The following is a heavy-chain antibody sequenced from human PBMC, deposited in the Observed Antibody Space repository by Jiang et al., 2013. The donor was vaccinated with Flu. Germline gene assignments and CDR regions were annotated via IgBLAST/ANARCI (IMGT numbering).Heavy chain of an antibody. D-gene: IGHD3-10*02. CDR1: GGSISSGSYS. CDR2: MFHSGST. V-gene: IGHV4-30-4*07. CDR3: ARMFWDLLIGPVDYEYGLDV. J-gene: IGHJ6*02. Sequence: GSGLVKPSQTLSLTCTVSGGSISSGSYSWNWVRQPPGKGLEWIGDMFHSGSTHYNVSLKSRVAISLDTSKNQFSLKLSSVTAADTAVYYCARMFWDLLIGPVDYEYGLDVVGPRDHGHR.